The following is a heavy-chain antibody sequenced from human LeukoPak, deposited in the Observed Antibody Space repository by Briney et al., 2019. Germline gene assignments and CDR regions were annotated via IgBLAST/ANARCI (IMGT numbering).Heavy chain of an antibody. J-gene: IGHJ5*02. Sequence: PSETLSLTCTVSGGSISSGSYYWGWIRQPPGKGLEWIGSIYHSGSTYYNPSLKSRVTISVDTSKNQFSLKLSSVTAADTAVYYCARVEVTTFFGRRWKSWFDPWGQGTLVTVSS. CDR1: GGSISSGSYY. CDR2: IYHSGST. D-gene: IGHD4-17*01. V-gene: IGHV4-39*07. CDR3: ARVEVTTFFGRRWKSWFDP.